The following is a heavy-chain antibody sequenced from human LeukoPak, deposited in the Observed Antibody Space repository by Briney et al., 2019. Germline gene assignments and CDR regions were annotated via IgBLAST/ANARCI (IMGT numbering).Heavy chain of an antibody. CDR2: IYYSGST. V-gene: IGHV4-39*01. J-gene: IGHJ4*02. D-gene: IGHD5-24*01. Sequence: PSETLSLTCTVSGGSISSSSYYWGWIRQPPGKGLEWIGSIYYSGSTYYNPSLKSRVTISVDTSKNQFSLKLSSVTAADTAVYYCARARQGRGRDGYDYWGQGTLVTVSS. CDR3: ARARQGRGRDGYDY. CDR1: GGSISSSSYY.